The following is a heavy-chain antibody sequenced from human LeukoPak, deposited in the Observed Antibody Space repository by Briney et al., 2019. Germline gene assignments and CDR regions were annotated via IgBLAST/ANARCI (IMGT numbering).Heavy chain of an antibody. V-gene: IGHV1-18*01. CDR3: AREVSGSYYFKGRDNAFDI. J-gene: IGHJ3*02. D-gene: IGHD1-26*01. Sequence: VASVKVSCKASGYTFTSYGISWVRQAPGQGLEWMGWISAYNGNTNYAQKLQGRVTMTTDTSTSTAYMELRSLRSDDTAVYYCAREVSGSYYFKGRDNAFDIWGQGTMVTVSS. CDR1: GYTFTSYG. CDR2: ISAYNGNT.